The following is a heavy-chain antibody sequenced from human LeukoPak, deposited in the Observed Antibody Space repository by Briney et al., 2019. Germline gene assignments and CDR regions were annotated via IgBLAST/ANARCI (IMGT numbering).Heavy chain of an antibody. CDR2: ISDSGST. CDR1: GGSLSTHH. Sequence: PSETLSLTCVVSGGSLSTHHWSWIRQSPGRGLEWIGYISDSGSTNYNPSLKSRVTISVDTSKNQFSLMLSSVTAADTAVYYCARVDTAMVTFFDYWGQGTLVTVSS. J-gene: IGHJ4*02. D-gene: IGHD5-18*01. CDR3: ARVDTAMVTFFDY. V-gene: IGHV4-59*11.